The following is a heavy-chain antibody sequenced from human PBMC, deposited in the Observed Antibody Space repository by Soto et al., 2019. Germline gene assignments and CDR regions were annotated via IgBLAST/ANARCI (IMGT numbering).Heavy chain of an antibody. CDR1: GFTFSSYG. J-gene: IGHJ5*02. CDR2: ISYDGSNK. CDR3: AKGSYCSGGSCYGNWFDP. V-gene: IGHV3-30*18. D-gene: IGHD2-15*01. Sequence: GGSLRLSSAASGFTFSSYGMHWVRQAPGKGLEWVAVISYDGSNKYYADSVKGRFTISRDNSKNTLYLQMNSLRAEDTAVYYCAKGSYCSGGSCYGNWFDPWGQGTLVTVSS.